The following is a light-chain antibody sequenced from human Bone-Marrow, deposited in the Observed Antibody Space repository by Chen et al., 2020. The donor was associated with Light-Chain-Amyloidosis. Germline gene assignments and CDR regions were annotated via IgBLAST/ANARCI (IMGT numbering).Light chain of an antibody. CDR1: NIGSTS. CDR3: QVWDRGSDRPV. V-gene: IGLV3-21*02. CDR2: DAS. J-gene: IGLJ3*02. Sequence: SYVLTQPSSVSVAPGQTATIACGGNNIGSTSVHWYQQTPGQAPLLVVYDASDRPTGIPERLSGSHSGNAATLTSSRVEAGEEADYYCQVWDRGSDRPVFGGGTKLTVI.